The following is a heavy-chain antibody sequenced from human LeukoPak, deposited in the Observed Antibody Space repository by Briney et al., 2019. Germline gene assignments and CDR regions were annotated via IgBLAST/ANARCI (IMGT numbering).Heavy chain of an antibody. CDR3: ARGASTFDY. Sequence: GGSLRLSCAGSGFTFSDFWMTWVRQAPGRGLEWVANIKQDGGETHYVDSVKGRFTISRDNAKNSLYLQMNSLRAEDTAVYYCARGASTFDYWGQGTLVTVSS. D-gene: IGHD2-2*01. CDR1: GFTFSDFW. CDR2: IKQDGGET. V-gene: IGHV3-7*01. J-gene: IGHJ4*02.